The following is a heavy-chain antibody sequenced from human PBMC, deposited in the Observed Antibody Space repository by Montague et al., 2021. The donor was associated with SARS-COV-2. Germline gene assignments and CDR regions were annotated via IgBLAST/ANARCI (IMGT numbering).Heavy chain of an antibody. CDR2: INHSGST. J-gene: IGHJ5*02. CDR3: ASLTLGYCSSTSCYSDWFDP. D-gene: IGHD2-2*02. CDR1: GGSFSGYY. V-gene: IGHV4-34*01. Sequence: SETLSLTCAVYGGSFSGYYWSWIRQPPGKGLEWIGKINHSGSTNYNPFLKSRVTISVDTSKNQFSLKLSSVTAADTAVYYCASLTLGYCSSTSCYSDWFDPWGQGTLVTVSS.